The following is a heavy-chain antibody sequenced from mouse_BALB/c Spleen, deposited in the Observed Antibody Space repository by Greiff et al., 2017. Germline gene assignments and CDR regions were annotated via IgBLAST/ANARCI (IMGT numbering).Heavy chain of an antibody. CDR2: IDPSDSYT. Sequence: QVQLQQSGAELVKPGASVKLSCKASGYTFTSYWMHWVKQRPGQGLEWIGEIDPSDSYTNYNQKFKGKATLTVDKSSSTAYMQLSSLTSEDSAVYYCARGASYGNSFAYWGQGTLVTVSA. J-gene: IGHJ3*01. CDR3: ARGASYGNSFAY. V-gene: IGHV1-69*02. CDR1: GYTFTSYW. D-gene: IGHD2-10*01.